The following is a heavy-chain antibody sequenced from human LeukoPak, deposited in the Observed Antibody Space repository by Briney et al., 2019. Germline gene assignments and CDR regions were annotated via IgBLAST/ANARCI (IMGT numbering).Heavy chain of an antibody. D-gene: IGHD1-7*01. Sequence: ASVKVSCKASGYTFTSYGIGWVRQAPGQGLEWMGRIIPILGIANYAQKFQGRVTITADKSTSTAYMELSSLRSEDTAVYYCARDDRENYVYWGQGTLVTVSS. V-gene: IGHV1-69*04. CDR3: ARDDRENYVY. CDR2: IIPILGIA. J-gene: IGHJ4*02. CDR1: GYTFTSYG.